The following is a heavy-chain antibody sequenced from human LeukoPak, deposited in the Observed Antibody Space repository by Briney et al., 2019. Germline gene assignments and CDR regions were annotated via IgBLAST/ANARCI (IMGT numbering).Heavy chain of an antibody. J-gene: IGHJ4*02. V-gene: IGHV3-21*01. Sequence: PGGSLRLSCAASGFTFSSYSMNWVRQAPGKGLEWVSSISSSSSYIYYADSVKGRSTISRDNAKNSLYLQMNSLRAEDTAVYYCACQPAANPEGWGQGTLVTVSS. CDR3: ACQPAANPEG. CDR2: ISSSSSYI. CDR1: GFTFSSYS. D-gene: IGHD2-2*01.